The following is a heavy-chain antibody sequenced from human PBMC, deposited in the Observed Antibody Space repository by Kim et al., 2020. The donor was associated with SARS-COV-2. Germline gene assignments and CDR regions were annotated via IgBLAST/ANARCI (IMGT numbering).Heavy chain of an antibody. Sequence: ASVKVSCKASGYTFTSYYMHWVRQAPGQGLEWMGTINPSGGSTRCAHKFQGSLTMTRDTSTSTVYMELSSLRSEDTAVYYCARHYLRLWGSYRYGAFDIW. CDR3: ARHYLRLWGSYRYGAFDI. CDR2: INPSGGST. J-gene: IGHJ3*02. D-gene: IGHD3-16*02. V-gene: IGHV1-46*01. CDR1: GYTFTSYY.